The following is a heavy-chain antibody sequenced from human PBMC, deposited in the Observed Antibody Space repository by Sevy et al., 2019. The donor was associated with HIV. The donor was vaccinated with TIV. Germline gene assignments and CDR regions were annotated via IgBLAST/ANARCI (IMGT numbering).Heavy chain of an antibody. D-gene: IGHD3-3*01. V-gene: IGHV1-69*13. J-gene: IGHJ5*02. CDR1: GGTFSSYA. CDR3: ARDVGITIFGVVTNWFDP. Sequence: ASVKVSCKASGGTFSSYAISWVRQAPGQGLEWMGGIIPIFGTANYAQKFQGRVTITEDESTSTAYMELSSLRSEDTAVYYCARDVGITIFGVVTNWFDPWGQGTLVTVSS. CDR2: IIPIFGTA.